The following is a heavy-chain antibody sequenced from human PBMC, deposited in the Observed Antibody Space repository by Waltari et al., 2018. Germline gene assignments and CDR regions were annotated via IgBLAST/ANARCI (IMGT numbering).Heavy chain of an antibody. D-gene: IGHD6-25*01. CDR2: ISFDGGQK. J-gene: IGHJ6*03. CDR1: GFTFTPFT. Sequence: QVQLVESGGGVVQPGRSLTVSCDASGFTFTPFTLPWVRQAPGKGLEWVAAISFDGGQKSYADSVRGRFTISRDNSKSTVNVEMNSLRPEDTAMYYCARGMRSGSGYFYYYLDVWGKGTTVTVSS. V-gene: IGHV3-30*16. CDR3: ARGMRSGSGYFYYYLDV.